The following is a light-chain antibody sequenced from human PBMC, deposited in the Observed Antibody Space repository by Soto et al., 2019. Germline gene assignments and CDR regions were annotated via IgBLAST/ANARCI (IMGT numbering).Light chain of an antibody. J-gene: IGLJ1*01. CDR3: AAWDASLSACV. CDR1: SSNLGAGYD. Sequence: QSVLTQPPSVSGAPGQRVTISCTGNSSNLGAGYDVHWYQQLPGAAPKLVIYYNNQRPSGVPDRFSGSRSGTSASLAIVGLRSEDEAVYYCAAWDASLSACVFGNGTKLTVL. V-gene: IGLV1-40*01. CDR2: YNN.